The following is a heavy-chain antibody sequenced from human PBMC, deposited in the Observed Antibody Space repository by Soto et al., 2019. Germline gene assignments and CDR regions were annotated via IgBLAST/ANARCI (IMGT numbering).Heavy chain of an antibody. CDR2: ISSSGSTI. CDR1: GFTFSSYE. J-gene: IGHJ6*02. D-gene: IGHD6-13*01. V-gene: IGHV3-48*03. CDR3: ARGRIAAAGTGGMDV. Sequence: PGGSLRLSCAASGFTFSSYEMNWVRQAPGKGLEWVSYISSSGSTIYYADSVKGRFTIPRDNAKNSLYLQMNSLRAEDTAVYYCARGRIAAAGTGGMDVWGQGTTVTVSS.